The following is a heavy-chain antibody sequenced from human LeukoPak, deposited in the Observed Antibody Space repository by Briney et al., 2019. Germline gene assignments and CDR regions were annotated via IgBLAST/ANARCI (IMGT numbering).Heavy chain of an antibody. V-gene: IGHV3-66*01. J-gene: IGHJ3*02. Sequence: GGSLRLSCAASGFTVSNNYMTWVHQAPGKGLEWVSGIYSGGNTYYADSVKGRFTISRDNSKNTLYLQMNSLRAEDTAVYYCARDSGRFDVFDIWGQGTMVTVSS. D-gene: IGHD3-10*01. CDR3: ARDSGRFDVFDI. CDR1: GFTVSNNY. CDR2: IYSGGNT.